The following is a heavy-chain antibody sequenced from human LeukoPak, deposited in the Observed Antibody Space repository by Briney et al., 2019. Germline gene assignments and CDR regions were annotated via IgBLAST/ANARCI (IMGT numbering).Heavy chain of an antibody. D-gene: IGHD3-22*01. CDR3: AKDPGYYFDSSAYFDY. CDR2: ITRTSNSI. J-gene: IGHJ4*02. CDR1: GFTFTSHS. V-gene: IGHV3-48*04. Sequence: PGGSLRLSCVASGFTFTSHSMIWVRQAPGRGLEWVSYITRTSNSIYYADSVKGRFTVSRDNAKNSLYLQMNSLRAEDTALYYCAKDPGYYFDSSAYFDYWGQGTLVTVSS.